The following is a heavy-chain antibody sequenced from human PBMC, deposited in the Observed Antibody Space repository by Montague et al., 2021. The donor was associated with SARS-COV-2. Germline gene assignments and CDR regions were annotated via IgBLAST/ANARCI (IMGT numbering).Heavy chain of an antibody. CDR2: ITYTGST. V-gene: IGHV4-39*02. CDR1: GGSISSPDYY. Sequence: SETLSLTCTVSGGSISSPDYYWGRIRQSPGKGLEWIGSITYTGSTYYNLSLRSRVSFSMDTSKNHFSLSLSSVTVADTAVYFCASQLPSYCATNKCYPYYFDGWGQGAMVTVSS. D-gene: IGHD2-8*01. J-gene: IGHJ4*02. CDR3: ASQLPSYCATNKCYPYYFDG.